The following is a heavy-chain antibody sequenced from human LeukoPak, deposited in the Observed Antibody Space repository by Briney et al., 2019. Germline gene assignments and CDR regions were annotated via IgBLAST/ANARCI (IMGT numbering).Heavy chain of an antibody. CDR2: ISHSGSPI. J-gene: IGHJ4*02. CDR1: GFTFSDYY. D-gene: IGHD3-22*01. V-gene: IGHV3-11*01. CDR3: ARAPYYYDTSGYKYYFDY. Sequence: GGSLRLSCAASGFTFSDYYMSWIRQAPGKGLEWVSYISHSGSPIYYADSVKGRFTISRDSAKNSLFLQMNSLRAEDTAVYYCARAPYYYDTSGYKYYFDYWGQGTLVTVSS.